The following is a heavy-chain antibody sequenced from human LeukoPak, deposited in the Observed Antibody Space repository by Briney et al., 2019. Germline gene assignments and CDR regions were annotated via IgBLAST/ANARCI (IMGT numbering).Heavy chain of an antibody. V-gene: IGHV3-21*01. CDR1: GFTFSSYS. CDR3: ARWGITSYGTDV. J-gene: IGHJ6*02. CDR2: ISSSSNYI. D-gene: IGHD3-10*01. Sequence: GGSLRLSCAASGFTFSSYSMNWVRQAPGKGLEWVSSISSSSNYIYYADSVKGRFTISRDNANNSLFLQMNSLRAEDTAVYYCARWGITSYGTDVWGQGTTVTVSS.